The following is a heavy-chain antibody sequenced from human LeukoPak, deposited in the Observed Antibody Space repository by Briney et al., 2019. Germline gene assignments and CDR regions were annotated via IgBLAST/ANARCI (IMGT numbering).Heavy chain of an antibody. CDR1: GSSISSAGYS. Sequence: SQTLSLTCAVSGSSISSAGYSWSWIRQPSGKGLEWIGYIYHSGSTYYNSSLKSRVTISVDRSKNQFSLKLTSVTAADTAVYYCARLGRYDYFIDYWGQGTLVTVSS. CDR3: ARLGRYDYFIDY. J-gene: IGHJ4*02. V-gene: IGHV4-30-2*01. D-gene: IGHD3-16*01. CDR2: IYHSGST.